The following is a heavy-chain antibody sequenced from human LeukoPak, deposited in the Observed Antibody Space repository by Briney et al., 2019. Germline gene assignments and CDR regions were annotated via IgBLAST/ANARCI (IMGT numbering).Heavy chain of an antibody. CDR3: AKEIAALGSPLLDY. D-gene: IGHD6-13*01. J-gene: IGHJ4*02. V-gene: IGHV3-23*01. Sequence: GGSLRLSCAASGFTFDSYAMSWVRQAPGKGLECVSVISGSGYSTNYAGSVKGRFTISRDNSKNTLYLQMNSLRADDTAVYYCAKEIAALGSPLLDYWGQGTLVTVSS. CDR2: ISGSGYST. CDR1: GFTFDSYA.